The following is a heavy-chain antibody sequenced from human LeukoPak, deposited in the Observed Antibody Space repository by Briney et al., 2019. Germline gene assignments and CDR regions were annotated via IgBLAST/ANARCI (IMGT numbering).Heavy chain of an antibody. V-gene: IGHV1-69*13. CDR3: AGGYYSSGYYTLDY. J-gene: IGHJ4*02. D-gene: IGHD3-22*01. Sequence: ASVKVSCKASGGTFSSYAISWVRQAPGQGLEWMGGIIPIFGTANYAQKSQGRVTITADESTSTAYMELSSLRSEDTAVYYCAGGYYSSGYYTLDYWGQGTLVTVSS. CDR2: IIPIFGTA. CDR1: GGTFSSYA.